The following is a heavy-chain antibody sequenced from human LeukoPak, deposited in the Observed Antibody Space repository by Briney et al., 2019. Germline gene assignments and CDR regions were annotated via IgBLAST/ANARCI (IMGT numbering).Heavy chain of an antibody. J-gene: IGHJ6*03. CDR1: GGSISSSSYY. CDR3: VRDYIPHPMDV. CDR2: IHQSGVT. Sequence: PSETLSLTCTVSGGSISSSSYYWGWIRQPPGKGLEWIGSIHQSGVTYFNPSLQSRVTLSVDTSKNQFSLKLSSVTAADTAVYYCVRDYIPHPMDVWGRGTTVTVSS. D-gene: IGHD2-21*01. V-gene: IGHV4-39*07.